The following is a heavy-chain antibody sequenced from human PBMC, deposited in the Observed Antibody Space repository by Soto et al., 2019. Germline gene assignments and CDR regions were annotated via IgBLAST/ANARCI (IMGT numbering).Heavy chain of an antibody. D-gene: IGHD5-18*01. Sequence: QVQLVQSGAEVKKPGSSVKVSCKASGGTFSSYTISWVRQAPGQGLEWMGRSIPILGIANYAQKFQGRVTITADKSTSTAYMELRSLRSDDTAVYYCARGSGYSLDSLDYWGQGTLGTVSS. CDR1: GGTFSSYT. CDR2: SIPILGIA. J-gene: IGHJ4*02. CDR3: ARGSGYSLDSLDY. V-gene: IGHV1-69*02.